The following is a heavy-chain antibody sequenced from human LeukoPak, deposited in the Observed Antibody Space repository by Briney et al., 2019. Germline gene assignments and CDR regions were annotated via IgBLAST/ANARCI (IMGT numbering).Heavy chain of an antibody. D-gene: IGHD6-19*01. V-gene: IGHV3-13*01. CDR2: IGTAGDT. Sequence: GGSLRISCAASGFTFSSYDMHWVRQATGKGLEWVSAIGTAGDTYYPGSVKGRFTISRENAKNSLYLQMNSLRAGDTAVYYCARAVAGVVFDYWGQGTLVTVSS. J-gene: IGHJ4*02. CDR1: GFTFSSYD. CDR3: ARAVAGVVFDY.